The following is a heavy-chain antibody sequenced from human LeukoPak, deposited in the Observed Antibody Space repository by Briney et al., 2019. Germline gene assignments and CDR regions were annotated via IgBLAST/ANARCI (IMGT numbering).Heavy chain of an antibody. J-gene: IGHJ4*02. Sequence: PGGSLRLSCAASGFTFSSYGMHWVRQAPGKGLEWVAVIWYDGSNKYYADSVKGRFTISRDNSKNTLYLQMNSLRAEDTAVYYCAREEPYSGYSDYWGQGTLVTVSS. CDR1: GFTFSSYG. CDR2: IWYDGSNK. D-gene: IGHD5-12*01. V-gene: IGHV3-33*01. CDR3: AREEPYSGYSDY.